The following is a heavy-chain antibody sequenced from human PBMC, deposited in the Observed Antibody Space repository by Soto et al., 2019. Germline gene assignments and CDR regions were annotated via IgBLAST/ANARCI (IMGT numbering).Heavy chain of an antibody. V-gene: IGHV1-18*01. D-gene: IGHD6-19*01. J-gene: IGHJ4*02. CDR1: GYTFTSYG. CDR3: ARDRAPQWLVQGGGFDY. Sequence: ASVKVSCKASGYTFTSYGISWVRQAPGQGLEWMGWISAYNGNTNYAQKLQGRVTMTTDTSTSTAYMELRSLRSDDTAVYYCARDRAPQWLVQGGGFDYWGQGTLVTVSS. CDR2: ISAYNGNT.